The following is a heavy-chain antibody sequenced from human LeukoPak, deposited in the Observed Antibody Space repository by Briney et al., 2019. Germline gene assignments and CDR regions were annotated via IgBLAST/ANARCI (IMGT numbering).Heavy chain of an antibody. CDR2: IGSDNKP. J-gene: IGHJ6*02. Sequence: GGSLRLSCEASGFTFSAYAMTWVRQAPGQGLEWVSSIGSDNKPHYSESVKGRFAISRDNSKSMLFLQLSSLRAEDTALYYCARDLHYYGAMDVWGQGTTVTVSS. D-gene: IGHD3-10*01. CDR1: GFTFSAYA. CDR3: ARDLHYYGAMDV. V-gene: IGHV3-23*01.